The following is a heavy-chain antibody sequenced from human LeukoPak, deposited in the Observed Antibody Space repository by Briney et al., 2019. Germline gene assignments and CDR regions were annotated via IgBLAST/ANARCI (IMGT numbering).Heavy chain of an antibody. CDR1: GFIFSSYA. D-gene: IGHD3-16*01. V-gene: IGHV3-23*01. Sequence: PGGSLRLSCAASGFIFSSYAMNWVCQAPGKGLEGVSGICHSGGTTYYAASVKGRFTTSRDNSKNTLYLQMNSLSAEDTAIYYCAKASWGGVTTTYFDYWGQGNLVTVSS. CDR2: ICHSGGTT. J-gene: IGHJ4*02. CDR3: AKASWGGVTTTYFDY.